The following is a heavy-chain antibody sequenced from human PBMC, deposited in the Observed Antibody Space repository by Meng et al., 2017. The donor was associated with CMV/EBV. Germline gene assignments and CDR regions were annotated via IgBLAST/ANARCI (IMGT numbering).Heavy chain of an antibody. CDR1: GSTFDDYA. CDR2: ISWNSGSI. V-gene: IGHV3-9*01. Sequence: GGSLRLSCAASGSTFDDYAMHWVRQAPGKGLEWVSGISWNSGSIGYADSVKGRFTISRDNAKNSLYLQMNSLRAEDTALYYCAKDIGQLQITEYYFDYWGQGTLVTVSS. D-gene: IGHD1-14*01. CDR3: AKDIGQLQITEYYFDY. J-gene: IGHJ4*02.